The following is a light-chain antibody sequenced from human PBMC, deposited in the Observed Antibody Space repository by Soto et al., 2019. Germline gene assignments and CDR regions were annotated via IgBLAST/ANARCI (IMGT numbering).Light chain of an antibody. V-gene: IGLV2-23*01. J-gene: IGLJ1*01. CDR1: SSDVGSYNL. CDR2: EGS. Sequence: QSALTQPASVSGSPGQSITISCTGTSSDVGSYNLVSWYQQHPSKAPKLMIYEGSKRPSGVSNRFSGSKSGNTASLTISGLKAEDEADYYCCSYAGSSTYVFGTGTKVTVL. CDR3: CSYAGSSTYV.